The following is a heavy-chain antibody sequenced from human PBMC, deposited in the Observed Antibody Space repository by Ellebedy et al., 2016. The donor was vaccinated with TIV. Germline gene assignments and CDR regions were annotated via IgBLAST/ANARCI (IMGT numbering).Heavy chain of an antibody. CDR3: ARRRGSYSFDY. Sequence: GESLKIPCAVSGFTLRSYWMSWVRQAPGKGLEWVANIQQDGSEKYYVDSVKGRFTISRDNAKNSLYLQMSSLRVEDTAVYFCARRRGSYSFDYWGQGTLVTVSS. CDR2: IQQDGSEK. V-gene: IGHV3-7*03. CDR1: GFTLRSYW. D-gene: IGHD3-16*01. J-gene: IGHJ4*02.